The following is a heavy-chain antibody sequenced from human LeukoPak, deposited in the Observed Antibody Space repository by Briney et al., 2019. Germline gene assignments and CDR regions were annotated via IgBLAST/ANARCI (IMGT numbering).Heavy chain of an antibody. CDR2: TNHDGSEK. CDR3: ARGHWALGY. CDR1: GFTFSTYA. D-gene: IGHD3-16*01. J-gene: IGHJ4*02. V-gene: IGHV3-7*01. Sequence: PGGSLRLSCAASGFTFSTYAMNLVRQAAGKGLEWVAHTNHDGSEKYYVDSVKGRFSISRDNAKNSLYLQMNSLRVEDTALYYCARGHWALGYWGQGTLVTVSS.